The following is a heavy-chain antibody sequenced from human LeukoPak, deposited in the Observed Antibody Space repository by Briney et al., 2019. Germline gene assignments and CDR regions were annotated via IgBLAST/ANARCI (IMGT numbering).Heavy chain of an antibody. D-gene: IGHD5-24*01. CDR3: ARSPRWLQSVFDY. J-gene: IGHJ4*02. CDR2: IIPIFGTA. Sequence: SVKVSCKASGGTFSSYAISWVRQAPGQGLEWMGGIIPIFGTANYAQKFQGRVTITTDESTSTAYMELSSLTSEDTAVYYCARSPRWLQSVFDYWGQGTLVTVSS. V-gene: IGHV1-69*05. CDR1: GGTFSSYA.